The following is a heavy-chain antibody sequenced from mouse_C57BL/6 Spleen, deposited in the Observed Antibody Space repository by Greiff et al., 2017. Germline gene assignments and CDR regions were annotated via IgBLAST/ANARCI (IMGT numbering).Heavy chain of an antibody. CDR2: IGPNSSGT. D-gene: IGHD4-1*01. Sequence: VQLQQPGAELVKPGASVKLSCKASGYTFTSYWMHWVQPRPGRGLEWIGRIGPNSSGTKYNEKFKSKATLTVDKPSSTTYMQLSILTSADSAVSYCERPNRNWGRYWYFDVWGTGTTVTVSS. V-gene: IGHV1-72*01. CDR3: ERPNRNWGRYWYFDV. J-gene: IGHJ1*03. CDR1: GYTFTSYW.